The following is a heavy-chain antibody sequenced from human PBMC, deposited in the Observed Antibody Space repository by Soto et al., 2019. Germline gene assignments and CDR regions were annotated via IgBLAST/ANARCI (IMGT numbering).Heavy chain of an antibody. J-gene: IGHJ6*02. Sequence: QVQLVQSGAEVKKPGASVKVSCKASGYTFTSYAMHWVRQAPGQRLEGMGWINAGNGNTKYSQKFQGRVTITRDTSASTDYMELSSLRSEDTAVYYCARVDSYERYYYYGMDVWGQGTTVTVSS. D-gene: IGHD3-3*01. CDR2: INAGNGNT. V-gene: IGHV1-3*01. CDR1: GYTFTSYA. CDR3: ARVDSYERYYYYGMDV.